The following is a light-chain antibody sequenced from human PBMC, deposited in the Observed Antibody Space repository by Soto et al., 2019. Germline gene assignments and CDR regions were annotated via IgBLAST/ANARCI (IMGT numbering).Light chain of an antibody. Sequence: EIVFTQSPGTLSLSPGERATLSCRASHSVTSNYLAGYQQKPGHAPRVLFFGASFRATGIPDRCSGAGSGTDFTTTISSLEPEAFAVYHCQQYGSSPTTFGQGTKVDIK. CDR1: HSVTSNY. V-gene: IGKV3-20*01. CDR2: GAS. J-gene: IGKJ1*01. CDR3: QQYGSSPTT.